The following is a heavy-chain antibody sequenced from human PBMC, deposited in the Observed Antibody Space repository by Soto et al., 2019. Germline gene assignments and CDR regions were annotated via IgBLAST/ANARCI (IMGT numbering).Heavy chain of an antibody. D-gene: IGHD3-22*01. Sequence: GGSLRLSCAASGFTFSNAWMNWVRQAPGKGLEWVGRIKSKTDGGTTDYAAPVKGRFTISRDDSKNTLYLQMNSLKTEDTAVYYCTTASPTYYYDSSGYYFAFDIWGQGTMVTVSS. V-gene: IGHV3-15*07. J-gene: IGHJ3*02. CDR3: TTASPTYYYDSSGYYFAFDI. CDR2: IKSKTDGGTT. CDR1: GFTFSNAW.